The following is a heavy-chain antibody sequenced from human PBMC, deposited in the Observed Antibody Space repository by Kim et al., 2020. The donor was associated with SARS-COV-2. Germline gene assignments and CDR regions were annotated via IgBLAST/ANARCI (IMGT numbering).Heavy chain of an antibody. CDR2: LNSDGSST. J-gene: IGHJ4*02. Sequence: GGSLRLSCVASGFTFTTYWMHLVRQAPGKGLVWVSRLNSDGSSTTYADSVKGRFTISRDNAKNTVYLQLNSLRAEDTAIYYCARAIPGIEIDYWGQGILVTVSS. V-gene: IGHV3-74*01. CDR1: GFTFTTYW. D-gene: IGHD6-13*01. CDR3: ARAIPGIEIDY.